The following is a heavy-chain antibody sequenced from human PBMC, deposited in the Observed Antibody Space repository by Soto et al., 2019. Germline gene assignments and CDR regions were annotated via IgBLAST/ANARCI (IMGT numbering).Heavy chain of an antibody. D-gene: IGHD3-10*01. CDR1: GFTFSSYD. J-gene: IGHJ6*02. V-gene: IGHV3-13*01. Sequence: GGSLRLSSAASGFTFSSYDMHWVRQATGKGLEWVSAIGTAGDTYYPGSVKGQFTIPRENAKNSLYRQMNSLRAGDTAVYYCARETGLLWFWEGGYYGMDVWGQGTTVTVSS. CDR3: ARETGLLWFWEGGYYGMDV. CDR2: IGTAGDT.